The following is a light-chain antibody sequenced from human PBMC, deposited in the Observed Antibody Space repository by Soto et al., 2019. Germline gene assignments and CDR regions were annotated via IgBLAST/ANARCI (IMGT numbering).Light chain of an antibody. V-gene: IGLV2-14*01. CDR1: SSDVGGSNY. CDR3: SSYTSSYTYV. J-gene: IGLJ1*01. Sequence: QSALTQPASVSGSPGQSITISCTGTSSDVGGSNYVAWYQQHPGKAPKLMIYEVTTRPSGVSNRFSGSKSGNTASLTISGLQAEDEADYYCSSYTSSYTYVFGTGTKLTVL. CDR2: EVT.